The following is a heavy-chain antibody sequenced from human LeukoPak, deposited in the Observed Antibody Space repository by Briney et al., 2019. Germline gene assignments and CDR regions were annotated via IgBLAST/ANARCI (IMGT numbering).Heavy chain of an antibody. V-gene: IGHV3-23*01. CDR1: GFTFSNYD. J-gene: IGHJ4*02. CDR3: AKGSDILTALLLY. CDR2: ISGSGGAT. Sequence: SGGSLRLSCAASGFTFSNYDMTWVRQAPGRGLEWVSGISGSGGATYSADSVKGRFTISRDNSKNTLYLQMNSLRAEDTAVYYCAKGSDILTALLLYWGQGTLVTVSS. D-gene: IGHD3-9*01.